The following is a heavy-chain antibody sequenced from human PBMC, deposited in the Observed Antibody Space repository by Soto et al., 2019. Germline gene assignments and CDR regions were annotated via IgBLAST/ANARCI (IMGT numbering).Heavy chain of an antibody. CDR2: ISGSGGNT. CDR3: ARAGPSSTVYALILNWFDP. J-gene: IGHJ5*02. CDR1: GFTFSSYA. D-gene: IGHD2-8*01. V-gene: IGHV3-23*01. Sequence: PGGSLRLSCAASGFTFSSYAMSWVRQAPGKGLEWVSTISGSGGNTYYADSVKVQFSISRDNSKNTLYLQMNSLRADDTAVYYCARAGPSSTVYALILNWFDPWGQGTLVTVSS.